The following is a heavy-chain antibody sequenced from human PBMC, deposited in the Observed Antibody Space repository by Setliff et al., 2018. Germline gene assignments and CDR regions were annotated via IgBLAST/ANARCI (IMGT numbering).Heavy chain of an antibody. D-gene: IGHD3-22*01. CDR1: LSPFLSSW. Sequence: SFPSSLSPFLSSWIGWVRQMPGKGLDFLVLISPAYSDTISRPSVQGPFTISADKSISTAYLQWSSLKASDTAFYYCARRRRFDSGGPRSPWYFDLWGRGTLVT. V-gene: IGHV5-51*01. J-gene: IGHJ2*01. CDR2: ISPAYSDT. CDR3: ARRRRFDSGGPRSPWYFDL.